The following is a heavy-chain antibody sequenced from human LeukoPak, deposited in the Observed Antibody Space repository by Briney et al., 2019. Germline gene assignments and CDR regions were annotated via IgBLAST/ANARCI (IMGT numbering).Heavy chain of an antibody. CDR2: ISRNISIT. V-gene: IGHV3-48*01. CDR3: ARSPPVTAAPDY. J-gene: IGHJ4*02. Sequence: GSLRLSCTASGFTFTSYSMNWVRQAPGKGLEWISYISRNISITFYADSVKGRFTISRDNAKSSLYLQMDSLRGEDTAVYYCARSPPVTAAPDYWGPGTQVTVSS. CDR1: GFTFTSYS. D-gene: IGHD2-21*02.